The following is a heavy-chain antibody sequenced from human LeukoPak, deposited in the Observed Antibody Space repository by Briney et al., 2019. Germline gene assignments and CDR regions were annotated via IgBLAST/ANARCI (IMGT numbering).Heavy chain of an antibody. Sequence: GGSLSLSCAASGFTFSSYWMHWGRQAPGKGLVWVSRINSDGSSTSYADSVKGRFTISRDNAKNTLYLQMNSPRAEDTAVYYCARENNNDHYVFDYWGQGTLVTVSS. CDR2: INSDGSST. D-gene: IGHD1/OR15-1a*01. J-gene: IGHJ4*02. V-gene: IGHV3-74*01. CDR1: GFTFSSYW. CDR3: ARENNNDHYVFDY.